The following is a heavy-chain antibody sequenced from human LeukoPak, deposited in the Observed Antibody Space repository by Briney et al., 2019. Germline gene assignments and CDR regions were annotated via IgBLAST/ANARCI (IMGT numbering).Heavy chain of an antibody. D-gene: IGHD4-17*01. CDR2: IYPSDSDT. Sequence: GESLKISCQGSEYSFATYWIAWLRQMPGKGLEWMGIIYPSDSDTRYSPSFQGQVTISADKSIKTAYLQWSSLKASDTAMYYCARLSSLDYGNYFDYWGQGTLVTVSS. V-gene: IGHV5-51*01. J-gene: IGHJ4*02. CDR3: ARLSSLDYGNYFDY. CDR1: EYSFATYW.